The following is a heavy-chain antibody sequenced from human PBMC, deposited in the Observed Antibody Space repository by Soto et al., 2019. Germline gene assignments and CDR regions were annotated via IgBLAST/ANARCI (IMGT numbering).Heavy chain of an antibody. Sequence: SVKVSCKASGGTFSSYAISWVRQAPGQGLEWMGGIIPIFGTANYAQKFQGRVTITADESTSTAYMELSSLRSEDTAVYYCARDRQLTKRSGYYYYYGMDVWGQGTTVTVSS. CDR3: ARDRQLTKRSGYYYYYGMDV. CDR2: IIPIFGTA. J-gene: IGHJ6*02. D-gene: IGHD6-13*01. CDR1: GGTFSSYA. V-gene: IGHV1-69*13.